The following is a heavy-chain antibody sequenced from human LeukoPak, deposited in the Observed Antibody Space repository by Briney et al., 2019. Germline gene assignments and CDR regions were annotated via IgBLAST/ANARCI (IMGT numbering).Heavy chain of an antibody. CDR3: VGDPTTNRFQYFHY. CDR2: MDRHTNI. J-gene: IGHJ4*02. Sequence: GGSLRLSCTASGFTFSNFGINWVRQAPGKGLEWVSCMDRHTNIYYVDSVKGRFTISRDNAKNSVYLQMNSLTVEDTAVYYCVGDPTTNRFQYFHYWGQGALVTVSS. CDR1: GFTFSNFG. V-gene: IGHV3-21*01. D-gene: IGHD1-14*01.